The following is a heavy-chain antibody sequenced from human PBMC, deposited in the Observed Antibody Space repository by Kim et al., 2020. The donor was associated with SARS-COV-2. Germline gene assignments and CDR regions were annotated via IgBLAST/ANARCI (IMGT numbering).Heavy chain of an antibody. CDR1: GYSFTNYW. Sequence: GESLKISCKGSGYSFTNYWIGWVRQMPGKGLEWMGIIYPGDSDTRYSPSFQGQVTISADKSISTAYLQWSSLKASDTAMDYCARRPLSLGYCSITSCYTAFDIWGQGTMVIVSS. D-gene: IGHD2-2*02. CDR3: ARRPLSLGYCSITSCYTAFDI. CDR2: IYPGDSDT. J-gene: IGHJ3*02. V-gene: IGHV5-51*01.